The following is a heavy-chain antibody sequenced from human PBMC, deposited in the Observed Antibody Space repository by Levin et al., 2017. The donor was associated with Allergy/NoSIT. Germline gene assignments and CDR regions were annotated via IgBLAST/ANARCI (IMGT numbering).Heavy chain of an antibody. J-gene: IGHJ4*02. Sequence: SETLSLTCAVYGGSFSGYYWSWIRQPPGKGLEWIGEINHSGSTNYNPSLKSRVTISVDTSKNQFSLKLSSVTAADTAVYYCARCGGDCYWGQGTLVTVSS. CDR2: INHSGST. D-gene: IGHD2-21*02. CDR1: GGSFSGYY. CDR3: ARCGGDCY. V-gene: IGHV4-34*01.